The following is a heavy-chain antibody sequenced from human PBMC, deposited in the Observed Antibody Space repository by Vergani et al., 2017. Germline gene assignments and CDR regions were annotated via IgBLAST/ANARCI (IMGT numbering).Heavy chain of an antibody. V-gene: IGHV1-69*12. D-gene: IGHD3-10*01. CDR2: IIPIFGTA. CDR1: GGTFSSYA. Sequence: QVQLVQSGAEVKKPGSSVKVSCKASGGTFSSYAISWVRQAPGQGLEWMGGIIPIFGTANYAQKFQGRVTITADESTSTAYMELSSLRSEDTAVYYCARDEGEPFQGGITMVRGVTPYYYYGMDVWGQGTTVTVSS. CDR3: ARDEGEPFQGGITMVRGVTPYYYYGMDV. J-gene: IGHJ6*02.